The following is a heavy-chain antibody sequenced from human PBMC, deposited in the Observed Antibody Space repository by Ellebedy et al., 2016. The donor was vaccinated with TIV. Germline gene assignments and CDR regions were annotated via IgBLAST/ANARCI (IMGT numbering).Heavy chain of an antibody. CDR3: ARHFWSGYYYYYYYGMDV. CDR1: GGSISSSNW. J-gene: IGHJ6*02. Sequence: SETLSLTXAVSGGSISSSNWWSWVRQPPGKGLEWIGEIYHSGSTNYNPSLKSRVTISVDKSKNQFSLKLSSVTAADTAVYYCARHFWSGYYYYYYYGMDVWGQGTTVTVSS. CDR2: IYHSGST. D-gene: IGHD3-3*02. V-gene: IGHV4-4*02.